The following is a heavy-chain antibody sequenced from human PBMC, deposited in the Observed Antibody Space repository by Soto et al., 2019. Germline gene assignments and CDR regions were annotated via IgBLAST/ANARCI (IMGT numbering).Heavy chain of an antibody. CDR3: ARAGGDASSGYRPFDY. CDR1: GGSFSGYY. V-gene: IGHV4-34*01. Sequence: QVQLQQWGAGLLKPSETLSLTCAVYGGSFSGYYWSWIRQPPGKGLEWIGEINHSGSTNYNPSLKSRVTISVDTSKNPYSLKLSSVTAADTAVYYCARAGGDASSGYRPFDYWGQGTLVTVSS. D-gene: IGHD3-22*01. J-gene: IGHJ4*02. CDR2: INHSGST.